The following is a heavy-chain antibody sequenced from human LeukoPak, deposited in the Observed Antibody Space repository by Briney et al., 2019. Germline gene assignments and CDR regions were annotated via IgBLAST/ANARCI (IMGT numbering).Heavy chain of an antibody. CDR3: ARGRYCGETTCSDFDS. CDR1: GYTFTDYY. J-gene: IGHJ4*02. Sequence: ASVKVSCKASGYTFTDYYMHWVRQAPGPGLEWMGWINPNSGGTEYAQKFQGRVTLIRDTSISTAYMELSRLTSDDTAVYYCARGRYCGETTCSDFDSWGQGTLVTVSS. CDR2: INPNSGGT. D-gene: IGHD2-21*01. V-gene: IGHV1-2*02.